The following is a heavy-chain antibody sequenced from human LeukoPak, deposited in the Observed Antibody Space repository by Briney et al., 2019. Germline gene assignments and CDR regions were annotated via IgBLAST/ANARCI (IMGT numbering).Heavy chain of an antibody. D-gene: IGHD3-3*01. V-gene: IGHV1-18*01. Sequence: ASVKVSCKASGYTFTSYGISWVRQAPGQGLEWMGWISAYNGNTNYAQKLQGRVTMTTDTSTSTAYMELRSLRSDDTAMYYCARDFRSTIFGVVPDWFDPWGQGTLVTVSS. CDR3: ARDFRSTIFGVVPDWFDP. J-gene: IGHJ5*02. CDR1: GYTFTSYG. CDR2: ISAYNGNT.